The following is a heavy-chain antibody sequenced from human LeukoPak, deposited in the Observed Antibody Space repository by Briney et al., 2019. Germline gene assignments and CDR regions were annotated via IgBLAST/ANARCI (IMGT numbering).Heavy chain of an antibody. CDR1: GYTFTSYY. J-gene: IGHJ5*02. CDR3: ARDRITMVRGARYWFDP. Sequence: ASVKVSCKASGYTFTSYYMHWVRQAPGQGLEWMGIINPSGGSTSYAQKFQGRVTMTRGTSTSTVYMELSSLRSEDTAVYYCARDRITMVRGARYWFDPRGQGTLVTVSS. V-gene: IGHV1-46*01. D-gene: IGHD3-10*01. CDR2: INPSGGST.